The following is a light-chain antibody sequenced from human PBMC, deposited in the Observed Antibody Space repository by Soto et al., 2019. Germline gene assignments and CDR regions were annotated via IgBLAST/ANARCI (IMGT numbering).Light chain of an antibody. J-gene: IGLJ1*01. V-gene: IGLV2-14*01. Sequence: QSALTQPASVSGSPGQSITISCTGTSSDVGGYNYVSWYQQHPGKAPKLMIYEVSNRPSGVSNRFSGSKSGNTASLTISGLQAEDEADYYCSSYTSSSTLDVFGTGTRSPP. CDR1: SSDVGGYNY. CDR2: EVS. CDR3: SSYTSSSTLDV.